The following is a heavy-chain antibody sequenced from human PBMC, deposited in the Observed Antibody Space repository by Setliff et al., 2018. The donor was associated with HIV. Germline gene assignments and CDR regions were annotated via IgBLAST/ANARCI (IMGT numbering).Heavy chain of an antibody. D-gene: IGHD2-8*01. V-gene: IGHV1-2*06. Sequence: ASVKVSCKASGYTFTGYYIHWVRQAPGQGLEWMGRIIPNSGGTNYAQKFQGRVTMTRDTPISTAYMELSRLRSDDTAMYYCATKVYCTNGVCLDAFDIWGQGTKVTVSS. CDR3: ATKVYCTNGVCLDAFDI. CDR1: GYTFTGYY. J-gene: IGHJ3*02. CDR2: IIPNSGGT.